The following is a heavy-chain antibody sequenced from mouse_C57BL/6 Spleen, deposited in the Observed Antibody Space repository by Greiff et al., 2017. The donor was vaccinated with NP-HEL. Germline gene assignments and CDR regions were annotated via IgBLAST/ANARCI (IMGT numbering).Heavy chain of an antibody. V-gene: IGHV1-4*01. CDR2: INPSSGYT. D-gene: IGHD4-1*01. CDR1: GYTFTSYT. Sequence: VQLQQSGAELARPGASVKMSCKASGYTFTSYTMHWVKQRPGQGLEWIGYINPSSGYTKYNQKFKDKATLTADKSSSTAYMQLSSLTSEDSAVYYCAREGGKLGLFAYWGQGTLVTVSA. CDR3: AREGGKLGLFAY. J-gene: IGHJ3*01.